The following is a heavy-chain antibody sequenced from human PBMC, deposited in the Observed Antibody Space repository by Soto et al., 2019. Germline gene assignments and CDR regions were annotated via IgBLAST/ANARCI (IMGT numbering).Heavy chain of an antibody. CDR3: TTGTAVAKYYFDY. CDR2: IKSRTDGGTA. V-gene: IGHV3-15*01. D-gene: IGHD5-18*01. J-gene: IGHJ4*02. Sequence: EVQLVESGGGLVKPGGSLRLSCAASGFTFSNAWMSWVRQAPGEGLEWVGRIKSRTDGGTADYAAPVKGRFTISRDDSTNTLSLQMNSLKTEDTAVYYCTTGTAVAKYYFDYWGQGTLVTVSS. CDR1: GFTFSNAW.